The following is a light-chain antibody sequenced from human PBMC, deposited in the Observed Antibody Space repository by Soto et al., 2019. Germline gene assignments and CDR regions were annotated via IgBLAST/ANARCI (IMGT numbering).Light chain of an antibody. J-gene: IGKJ4*01. CDR2: LGS. V-gene: IGKV2-28*01. CDR3: MQDLQTP. CDR1: QSLLHSNGYNY. Sequence: DIVMTQSPLSLPVTPGEPASISCRSSQSLLHSNGYNYLDWYLQKPGQSPQLLIYLGSNRASGVPDRFSGSGSGTDFTLKISRVEAEDVGVYYCMQDLQTPFGGGTKVDIK.